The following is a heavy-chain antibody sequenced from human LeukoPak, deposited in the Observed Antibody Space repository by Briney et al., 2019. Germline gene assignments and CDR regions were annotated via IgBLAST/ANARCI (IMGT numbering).Heavy chain of an antibody. CDR3: AKDIVVVPAAILGPDGAFDI. D-gene: IGHD2-2*01. V-gene: IGHV3-23*01. CDR2: ISGSGGST. CDR1: GFTFSSYA. J-gene: IGHJ3*02. Sequence: GGSLRLSCAASGFTFSSYAMSWVRQAPGKGLEWVSAISGSGGSTYYADSVKGRFTISRDNSKNTLYLQMNSLRAEDTAVYYCAKDIVVVPAAILGPDGAFDIWGQGTMVTVSS.